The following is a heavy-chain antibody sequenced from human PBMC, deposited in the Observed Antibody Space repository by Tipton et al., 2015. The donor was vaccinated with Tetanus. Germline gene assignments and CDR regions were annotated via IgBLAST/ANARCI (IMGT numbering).Heavy chain of an antibody. CDR1: GFTFSTYS. D-gene: IGHD6-19*01. CDR2: ISSSSSYI. CDR3: ARMYDSGWYPPNGLDI. V-gene: IGHV3-21*01. Sequence: SLRLSCAASGFTFSTYSMNWVRQAPGKGLEWVSSISSSSSYIYYADSVKGRFTISRDNAKTSLYLQMSSLRAEDTAVYYCARMYDSGWYPPNGLDIWGQGTMVTVSS. J-gene: IGHJ3*02.